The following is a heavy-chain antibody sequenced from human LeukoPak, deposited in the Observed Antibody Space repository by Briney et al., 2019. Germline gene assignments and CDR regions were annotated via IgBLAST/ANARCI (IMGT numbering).Heavy chain of an antibody. CDR2: ISWDGVST. CDR3: AKDVTEFAVEYMDG. Sequence: GGSLRLSCAASGFTFHYHTMHWVRQAPGKGLEWVSLISWDGVSTYYADSVKGRFTISRDNSKNFLYLQMNSLRTEDTALYYCAKDVTEFAVEYMDGWGKGTTVTVSS. J-gene: IGHJ6*03. CDR1: GFTFHYHT. D-gene: IGHD1-14*01. V-gene: IGHV3-43*01.